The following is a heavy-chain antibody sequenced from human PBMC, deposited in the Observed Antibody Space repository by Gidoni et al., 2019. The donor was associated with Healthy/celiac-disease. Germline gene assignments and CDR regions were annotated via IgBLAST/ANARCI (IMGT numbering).Heavy chain of an antibody. CDR3: AKDPRQWLVNWYFDL. CDR2: ISYDGSNK. CDR1: GFTFSSYG. J-gene: IGHJ2*01. Sequence: QVQLVESGGGVVQPGRSLRLSCAASGFTFSSYGMHWVRQAPGKGLEWVAFISYDGSNKYYADSVKGRFTISRDNSKNTLYLQMNSLRAEDTAVYYCAKDPRQWLVNWYFDLWGRGTLVTVSS. V-gene: IGHV3-30*18. D-gene: IGHD6-19*01.